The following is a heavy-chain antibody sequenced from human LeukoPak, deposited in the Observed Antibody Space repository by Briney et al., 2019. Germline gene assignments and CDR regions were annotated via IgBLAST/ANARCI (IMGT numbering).Heavy chain of an antibody. CDR3: ARGRYSYGNEYFQH. D-gene: IGHD5-18*01. J-gene: IGHJ1*01. CDR2: IYYSGST. V-gene: IGHV4-59*01. CDR1: GGSISSYY. Sequence: SETLSLTCTVSGGSISSYYWSWIRQPPGKGLEWIGYIYYSGSTNYNPSLKSRVTISVDTSKNQFSLKLSSVTAADTAVYYCARGRYSYGNEYFQHWGQGTLVTVSS.